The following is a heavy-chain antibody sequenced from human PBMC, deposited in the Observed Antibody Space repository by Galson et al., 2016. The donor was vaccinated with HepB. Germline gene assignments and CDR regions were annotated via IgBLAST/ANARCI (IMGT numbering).Heavy chain of an antibody. Sequence: SETLSLTCTVSGGSIGRYSWTWMRQPPGKGLEWIGYIYDSGYTNYDPSLQSRVTISVDPSKNQFSLKLRSVTAADTAVYYCARDYNGVLYWGQGTLVTVSS. CDR2: IYDSGYT. CDR3: ARDYNGVLY. J-gene: IGHJ4*02. D-gene: IGHD3-10*01. CDR1: GGSIGRYS. V-gene: IGHV4-59*01.